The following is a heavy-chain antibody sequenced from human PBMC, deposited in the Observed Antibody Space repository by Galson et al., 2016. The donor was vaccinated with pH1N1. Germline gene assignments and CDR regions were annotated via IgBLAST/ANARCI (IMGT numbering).Heavy chain of an antibody. D-gene: IGHD3-10*01. Sequence: TLSLTCTVSGGSISSSIYYWNWIRQPAGKGLEWIGRMYTSGTTTYNPPLESRVSISVDTSKNQFSLRLSSVTAADTAVYFCARDRVALTGIFDYWGQGALVTVSS. CDR2: MYTSGTT. V-gene: IGHV4-61*02. J-gene: IGHJ4*02. CDR1: GGSISSSIYY. CDR3: ARDRVALTGIFDY.